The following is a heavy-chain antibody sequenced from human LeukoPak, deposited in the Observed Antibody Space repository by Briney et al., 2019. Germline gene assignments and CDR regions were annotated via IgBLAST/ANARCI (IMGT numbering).Heavy chain of an antibody. Sequence: GGSLRLSCAAPGFTLSRFWMHRVRQNPGKGLEWVSRISDDGTHTGYADSVKGRFTISRDNAKNTLYLQMNSLRADDTAVYYCTRVFATGPSFDYWGQGTLVTVSS. D-gene: IGHD3-9*01. CDR1: GFTLSRFW. CDR3: TRVFATGPSFDY. CDR2: ISDDGTHT. J-gene: IGHJ4*02. V-gene: IGHV3-74*01.